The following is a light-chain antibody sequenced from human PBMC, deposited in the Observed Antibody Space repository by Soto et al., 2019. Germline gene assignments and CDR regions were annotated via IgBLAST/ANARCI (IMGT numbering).Light chain of an antibody. V-gene: IGKV1-39*01. CDR2: AAS. CDR1: QSISSY. CDR3: EQSYSTPWT. J-gene: IGKJ1*01. Sequence: DIQMTQSPYSLSASLGDRVTITCRASQSISSYLYWYQQKTGKAPKLLIYAASSPQSEVPSRFSGSGSGTNFTLTISTLQPEEFATYYCEQSYSTPWTFGQVTKVDFK.